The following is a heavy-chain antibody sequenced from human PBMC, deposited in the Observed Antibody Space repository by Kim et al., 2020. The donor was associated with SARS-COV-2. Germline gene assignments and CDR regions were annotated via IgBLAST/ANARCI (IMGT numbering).Heavy chain of an antibody. V-gene: IGHV4-34*01. J-gene: IGHJ6*02. CDR3: ARRVVAATQVGYYYYGMDV. CDR1: GGSFSGYY. CDR2: INHSGST. D-gene: IGHD2-15*01. Sequence: SETLSLTCAVYGGSFSGYYWSWIRQPPGKGLEWIGEINHSGSTNYNPSLKSRVTISVDTSKNQFSLKLSSVTAADTAVYYCARRVVAATQVGYYYYGMDVWGQGTTVTVSS.